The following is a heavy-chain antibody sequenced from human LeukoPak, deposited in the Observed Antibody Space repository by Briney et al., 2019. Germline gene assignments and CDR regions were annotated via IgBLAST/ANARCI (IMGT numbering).Heavy chain of an antibody. D-gene: IGHD2-8*02. J-gene: IGHJ4*02. V-gene: IGHV4-59*08. CDR1: GGSISSYY. Sequence: SETLSLTCTVSGGSISSYYWSWIRQPPGKGLEWIAYISDIGSVNYNPSLKSRVTISLDTSKNQFSLKLGSVTAADTAVYYCAGHHPRNTVDFWGQGTLVTVSS. CDR3: AGHHPRNTVDF. CDR2: ISDIGSV.